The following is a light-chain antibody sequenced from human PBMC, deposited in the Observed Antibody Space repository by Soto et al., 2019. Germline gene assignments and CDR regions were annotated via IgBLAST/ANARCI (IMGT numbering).Light chain of an antibody. CDR2: DAS. V-gene: IGKV3-11*01. CDR3: QHRSTWPIA. CDR1: QSVSSY. Sequence: EIVLTQSPVTLSLSPGERATLSCRASQSVSSYLVWYQQKPGQAPRLLIYDASNRSTGIPDRFSGSGSGTDFTLTISSLEPEDFAVDYCQHRSTWPIAFGQGTRLESK. J-gene: IGKJ5*01.